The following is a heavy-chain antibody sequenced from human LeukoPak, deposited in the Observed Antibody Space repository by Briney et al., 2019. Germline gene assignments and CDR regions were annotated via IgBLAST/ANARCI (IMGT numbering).Heavy chain of an antibody. V-gene: IGHV4-39*02. CDR2: IYYSGST. CDR3: VRGGGYLPDY. CDR1: GGSISSSSYY. D-gene: IGHD5-12*01. J-gene: IGHJ4*02. Sequence: PSETLSLTCTVSGGSISSSSYYWGWIRQPPGKGLEWIGSIYYSGSTYYNPSLKSRVTISIDTSKNRFSLKLSSVTAADTAVYYCVRGGGYLPDYWGQGTLVTVSS.